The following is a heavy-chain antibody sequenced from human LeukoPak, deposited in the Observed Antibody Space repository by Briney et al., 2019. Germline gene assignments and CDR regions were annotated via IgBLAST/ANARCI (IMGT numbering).Heavy chain of an antibody. Sequence: ASVKVSCKASGYTFTGYYMHWVRQAPGQGLEWMGWINPNSGGTNYAQKFQGRVTMTGDTSISTAYMELSRLRSDDTAVYYCARDSGYDSHYGMDVWGQGTTVTVSS. CDR3: ARDSGYDSHYGMDV. CDR2: INPNSGGT. CDR1: GYTFTGYY. J-gene: IGHJ6*02. D-gene: IGHD5-12*01. V-gene: IGHV1-2*02.